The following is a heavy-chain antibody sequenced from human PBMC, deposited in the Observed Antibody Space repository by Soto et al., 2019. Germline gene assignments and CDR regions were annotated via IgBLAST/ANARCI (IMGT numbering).Heavy chain of an antibody. CDR3: ARPTGIAAAQEAFDI. J-gene: IGHJ3*02. CDR1: GGTFSSYT. CDR2: IIPILGIA. V-gene: IGHV1-69*02. Sequence: ASVTVSCKASGGTFSSYTIIWVRQAPGQGLEWMGRIIPILGIANYAQKFQGRVTITADKSTSTAYMELSSLRSEDTAVYYCARPTGIAAAQEAFDIWGQGTMVTVSS. D-gene: IGHD6-13*01.